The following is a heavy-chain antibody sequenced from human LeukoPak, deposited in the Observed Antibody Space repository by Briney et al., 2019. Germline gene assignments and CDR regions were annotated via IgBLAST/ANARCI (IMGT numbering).Heavy chain of an antibody. J-gene: IGHJ4*02. V-gene: IGHV3-33*01. CDR3: ARAPQGASLFDY. CDR1: GFTFSSYG. CDR2: IWYDGSNK. Sequence: GGSLRLSCAASGFTFSSYGMHWVRQAPGKGLEWVAVIWYDGSNKYYADSVKGRFTISRDNSKNTLYLQMNSLRAEDTAVYYCARAPQGASLFDYWGQGTLATVSS.